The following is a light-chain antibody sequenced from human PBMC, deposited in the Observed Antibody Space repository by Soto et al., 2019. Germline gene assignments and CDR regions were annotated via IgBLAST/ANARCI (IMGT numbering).Light chain of an antibody. CDR1: QSVSSK. CDR3: QQYYDWPIT. Sequence: EVVMTQSPGTLSLSPGEIATLYFRASQSVSSKLAWYQQKPGQAPRLLIYSASTRATGIPARFSGSGSGADFTLTISSLQSEDFAVYYCQQYYDWPITFGQGTRLEIK. CDR2: SAS. V-gene: IGKV3-15*01. J-gene: IGKJ5*01.